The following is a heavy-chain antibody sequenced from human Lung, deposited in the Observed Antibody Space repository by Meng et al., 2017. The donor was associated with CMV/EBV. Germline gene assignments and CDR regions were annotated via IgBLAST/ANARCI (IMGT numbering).Heavy chain of an antibody. J-gene: IGHJ5*01. CDR3: ARATIAAATMNWFDS. Sequence: GSLRLXCALSGGSISSGHWWSWVRQPPLKGLEWIGEVYHSGSTNYNPSLKSRVTISLDKSKNHFSLKLTSVTAADTAVYYCARATIAAATMNWFDSWGQGXLVTVSS. CDR2: VYHSGST. CDR1: GGSISSGHW. D-gene: IGHD6-25*01. V-gene: IGHV4-4*02.